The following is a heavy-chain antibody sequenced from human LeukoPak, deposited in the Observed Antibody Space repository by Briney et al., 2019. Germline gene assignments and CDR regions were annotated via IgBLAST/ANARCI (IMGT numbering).Heavy chain of an antibody. V-gene: IGHV3-30*01. Sequence: GGSLRLSCAASGFTFSSYAMHWVRQAPGKGLEWVAVISYDGSNKYYADSVKGRFTISRDNSKNTLYLQMNSLRAEDTVVYYCARTRLDVAFDIWGQGTMVTVSS. CDR3: ARTRLDVAFDI. CDR2: ISYDGSNK. J-gene: IGHJ3*02. D-gene: IGHD6-19*01. CDR1: GFTFSSYA.